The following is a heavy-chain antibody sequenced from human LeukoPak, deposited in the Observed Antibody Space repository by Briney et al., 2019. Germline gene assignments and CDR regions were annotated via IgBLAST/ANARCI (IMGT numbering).Heavy chain of an antibody. CDR1: GFTVSSNY. CDR2: IYSVGST. Sequence: PGGSLRLSCAASGFTVSSNYMSWVPKAPGKGLEWVSVIYSVGSTYSADSVKGRVTISRDNSKNTLYLQMNSLRVEDTAVYYCAKRMGRGWCYFDYWGQGTLVTVSS. CDR3: AKRMGRGWCYFDY. D-gene: IGHD6-19*01. V-gene: IGHV3-53*01. J-gene: IGHJ4*02.